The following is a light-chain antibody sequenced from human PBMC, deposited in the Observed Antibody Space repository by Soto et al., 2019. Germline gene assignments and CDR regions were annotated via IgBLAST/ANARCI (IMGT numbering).Light chain of an antibody. CDR3: QQRSSWPLT. J-gene: IGKJ4*01. CDR1: QSVGSY. CDR2: DAF. V-gene: IGKV3-11*01. Sequence: EIVLTQSPATLSLSPGERATLSCRASQSVGSYFAWYQQKPGQAPRLLIYDAFSRATGIPARFSGSGSGTDITLTICSLEPEDFAVYFCQQRSSWPLTFGGGTMVEIK.